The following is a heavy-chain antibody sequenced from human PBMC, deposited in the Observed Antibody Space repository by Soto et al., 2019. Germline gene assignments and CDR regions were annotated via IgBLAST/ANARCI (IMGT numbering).Heavy chain of an antibody. D-gene: IGHD3-3*01. CDR2: INQNGGGE. V-gene: IGHV3-7*03. Sequence: LRLSCLVSELSLSTHYMSWVRQAPGKGLEWVANINQNGGGESYVDSVRGRFTISRDNARNSLYLQMDSLRVEDTAVYYCARELSWSGRDYWGQGTLVTV. CDR3: ARELSWSGRDY. J-gene: IGHJ4*02. CDR1: ELSLSTHY.